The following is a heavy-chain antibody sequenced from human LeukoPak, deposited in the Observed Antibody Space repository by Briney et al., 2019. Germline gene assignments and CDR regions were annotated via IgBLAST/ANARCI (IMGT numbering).Heavy chain of an antibody. CDR2: ISTYRGNT. Sequence: GASVKVSCKASGYTFTNYDITWVRQAPGQGLEWMGWISTYRGNTNYAQKFQGRVTMTTDTSTSTAYMELRSLRSDDTAMYYCARDEGGYYRSLYFAYWGQGTLVTVSS. J-gene: IGHJ4*02. CDR1: GYTFTNYD. V-gene: IGHV1-18*01. CDR3: ARDEGGYYRSLYFAY. D-gene: IGHD3-22*01.